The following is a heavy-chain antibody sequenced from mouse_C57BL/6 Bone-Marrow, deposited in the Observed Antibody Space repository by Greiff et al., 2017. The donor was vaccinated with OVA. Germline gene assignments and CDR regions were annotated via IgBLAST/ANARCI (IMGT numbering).Heavy chain of an antibody. CDR2: INPNNGGT. J-gene: IGHJ4*01. CDR3: WGGYAMDY. CDR1: GYTFTDYY. V-gene: IGHV1-26*01. Sequence: VQLQQSGPELVKPGASVKISCKASGYTFTDYYMNWVKQSHGKSLEWIGDINPNNGGTSYNQKFKGKATLTVDKSSSTAYMELRSLTSEDSAVYYCWGGYAMDYWGQGTSVTVSS.